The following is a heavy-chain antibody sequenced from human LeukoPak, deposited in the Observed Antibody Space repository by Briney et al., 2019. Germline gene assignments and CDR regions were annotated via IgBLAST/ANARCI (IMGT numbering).Heavy chain of an antibody. V-gene: IGHV3-66*01. D-gene: IGHD3-10*01. CDR3: ARGTVTMVDY. CDR2: IYSGGST. Sequence: GGSLRLSCAASGFTVSSNYMSWVRQAPGRGLEWVSVIYSGGSTYYADSVKGRFTISRDNSKNTLFLQMNSLGAGNTAVYYCARGTVTMVDYWGQGTLVTVSS. CDR1: GFTVSSNY. J-gene: IGHJ4*02.